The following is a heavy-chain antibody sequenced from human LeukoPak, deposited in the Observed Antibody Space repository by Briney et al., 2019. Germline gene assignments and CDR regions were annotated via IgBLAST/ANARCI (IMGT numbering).Heavy chain of an antibody. D-gene: IGHD5-24*01. CDR2: ISSNGGST. Sequence: GGSLRLSCAASGFTFSTYWMHWVRQAPGKGLEYVSVISSNGGSTDYADSVKGRFTISRDNSKKTVYLQMSSLRAEDTAVYYCVGDGRDAYNIYFQHWGQGTLVTVSS. V-gene: IGHV3-64D*06. CDR3: VGDGRDAYNIYFQH. CDR1: GFTFSTYW. J-gene: IGHJ1*01.